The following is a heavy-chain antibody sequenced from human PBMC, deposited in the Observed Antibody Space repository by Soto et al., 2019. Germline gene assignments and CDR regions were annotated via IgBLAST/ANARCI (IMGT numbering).Heavy chain of an antibody. D-gene: IGHD6-19*01. V-gene: IGHV1-2*02. CDR2: INPNSGGT. J-gene: IGHJ4*02. CDR1: GYTFSGFY. Sequence: GASVKVSFKASGYTFSGFYMHWLRQAPGQGLEWMGWINPNSGGTKSAEKFQGRVTMTRDTSISTAYMELSRLASDDTAVYYCASAAVIGTAGLDFWGQGTQVTVSS. CDR3: ASAAVIGTAGLDF.